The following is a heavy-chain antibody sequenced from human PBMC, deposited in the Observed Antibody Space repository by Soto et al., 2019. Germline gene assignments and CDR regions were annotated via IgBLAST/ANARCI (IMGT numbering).Heavy chain of an antibody. CDR1: GFNFSSYG. D-gene: IGHD4-17*01. CDR2: IWNDGSNE. J-gene: IGHJ4*02. CDR3: TRSDYGDAPGY. Sequence: GGSLRLSCEASGFNFSSYGIHWVRQAPGKGLEWVAIIWNDGSNEYYADSVKGRFTISRDNPKASLSLEMNNLRAEDTAVYYCTRSDYGDAPGYWGQGTLVTVSS. V-gene: IGHV3-33*03.